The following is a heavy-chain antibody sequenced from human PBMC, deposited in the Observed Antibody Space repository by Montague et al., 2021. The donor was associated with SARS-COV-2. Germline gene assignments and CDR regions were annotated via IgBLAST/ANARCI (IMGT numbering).Heavy chain of an antibody. CDR3: ASSIPGAGMGDAFDV. CDR2: ISRGSSYI. Sequence: SLRLSCAASGFTFSSYTLNWVRQAPGKGLEWVSSISRGSSYIHYADSVKGRFTISRDNAKNSLYLQMNSLRAEDTAVYYCASSIPGAGMGDAFDVWGQGTIVTVSS. J-gene: IGHJ3*01. D-gene: IGHD6-13*01. CDR1: GFTFSSYT. V-gene: IGHV3-21*01.